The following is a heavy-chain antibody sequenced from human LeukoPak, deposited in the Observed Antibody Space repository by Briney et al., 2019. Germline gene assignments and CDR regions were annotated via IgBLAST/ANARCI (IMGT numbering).Heavy chain of an antibody. Sequence: PGGSLRLFCGASGFTVSSNFMTWVRQSPGKRLEWVSIMYYTGTTHYADSVKGRFTISRDNSKNTVYLQMNSLRDDDTAVYYCARARGVGELFFESWGQGTLVTVSS. D-gene: IGHD3-10*01. CDR2: MYYTGTT. V-gene: IGHV3-53*01. CDR1: GFTVSSNF. J-gene: IGHJ4*02. CDR3: ARARGVGELFFES.